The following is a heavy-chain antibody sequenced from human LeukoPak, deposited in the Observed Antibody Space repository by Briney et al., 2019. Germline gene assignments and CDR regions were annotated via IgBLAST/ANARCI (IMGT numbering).Heavy chain of an antibody. CDR2: IIPILGIA. CDR3: ATYGPNFDY. CDR1: GGTFSSYA. J-gene: IGHJ4*02. Sequence: GASVKVSCKASGGTFSSYAISWVRQAPGQGLEWMGRIIPILGIANYAQKFQGRVTITADKSTSTAYMELSSLRSGDTAVYYCATYGPNFDYWGQGTPVTVSS. D-gene: IGHD4-17*01. V-gene: IGHV1-69*04.